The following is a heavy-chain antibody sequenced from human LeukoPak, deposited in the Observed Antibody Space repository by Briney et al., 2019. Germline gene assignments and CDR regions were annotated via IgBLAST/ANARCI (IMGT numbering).Heavy chain of an antibody. J-gene: IGHJ4*02. CDR1: GFSISSGHY. Sequence: SETLSLTCPVSGFSISSGHYWGWVRQPPGAGLEWIGSVYQSGTTYYNPSLKSRVTTSVDMSKNQFSLRLRPVTAVDTAVYYCARIFIRNGYSSYFDCWGQGTLVTVSS. V-gene: IGHV4-38-2*01. CDR3: ARIFIRNGYSSYFDC. CDR2: VYQSGTT. D-gene: IGHD5-18*01.